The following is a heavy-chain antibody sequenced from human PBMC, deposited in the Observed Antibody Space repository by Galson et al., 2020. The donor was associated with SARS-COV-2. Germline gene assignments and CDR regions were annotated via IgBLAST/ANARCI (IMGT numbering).Heavy chain of an antibody. D-gene: IGHD3-10*01. Sequence: SETLSLTCTVSGRSISSGNYYWSWIRQPAGKGLEWIGRIYTSGSTNYNPSLTSRVSISLDTSRNQFSLKLSSVTAADTAIYYCVRSMALDYWGQGILVTVSS. CDR1: GRSISSGNYY. CDR3: VRSMALDY. CDR2: IYTSGST. J-gene: IGHJ4*02. V-gene: IGHV4-61*02.